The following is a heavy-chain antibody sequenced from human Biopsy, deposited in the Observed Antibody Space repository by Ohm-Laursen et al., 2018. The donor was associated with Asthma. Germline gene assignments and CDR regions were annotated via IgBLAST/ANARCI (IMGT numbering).Heavy chain of an antibody. CDR1: GGSISSGAYY. V-gene: IGHV4-30-4*01. J-gene: IGHJ4*02. D-gene: IGHD3-16*01. CDR3: ARRGGVRRYFDY. Sequence: SQTLSLTCTVSGGSISSGAYYWSWVRQPPGKGLEWIGYIYYIGSTYYNPSLKSRVAISLDTSKNQFSLKLSSVTVADTAVYFCARRGGVRRYFDYWGQETLVTVSS. CDR2: IYYIGST.